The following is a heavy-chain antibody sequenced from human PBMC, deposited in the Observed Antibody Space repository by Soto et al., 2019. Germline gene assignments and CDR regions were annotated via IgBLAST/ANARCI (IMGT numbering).Heavy chain of an antibody. D-gene: IGHD6-13*01. V-gene: IGHV1-8*01. CDR3: ARSSSSWLGYYYYGMDV. Sequence: ASVKVSCKASGYTFTSYDINWVRQATGQGLEWMGWMNPNSGNTGYAQKFQGRVTMTRNTSISTAYMELSSLRSEDTAVYYCARSSSSWLGYYYYGMDVWGQGTTVTFSS. CDR1: GYTFTSYD. CDR2: MNPNSGNT. J-gene: IGHJ6*02.